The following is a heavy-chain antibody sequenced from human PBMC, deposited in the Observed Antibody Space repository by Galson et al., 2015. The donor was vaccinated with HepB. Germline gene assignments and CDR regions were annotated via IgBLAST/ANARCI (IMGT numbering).Heavy chain of an antibody. CDR1: GYTFTSYG. V-gene: IGHV1-18*01. Sequence: SVKVSCKAYGYTFTSYGISWVRQAPGQGLEWMGWISAYNGNTNYAQKLQGRVTMTTDKSTSTAYMELRSLRSDDTAVYYCARDQSGSYYTAFDIWGQGTMVTVSS. D-gene: IGHD1-26*01. CDR2: ISAYNGNT. J-gene: IGHJ3*02. CDR3: ARDQSGSYYTAFDI.